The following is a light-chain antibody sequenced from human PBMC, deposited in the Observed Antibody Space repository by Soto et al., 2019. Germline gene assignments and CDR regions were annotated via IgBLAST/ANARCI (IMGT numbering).Light chain of an antibody. CDR1: SSNIGAGYD. V-gene: IGLV1-40*01. CDR3: QSYDSSLSAL. J-gene: IGLJ1*01. Sequence: QSVLTQPPSVSGAPGQRVTISCTGSSSNIGAGYDVHWYQQLPGTAPKLLIYGNSNRPSGVPDRFSGSKSGTSASLAITGLQADDEADYYSQSYDSSLSALFGTGTKVTVL. CDR2: GNS.